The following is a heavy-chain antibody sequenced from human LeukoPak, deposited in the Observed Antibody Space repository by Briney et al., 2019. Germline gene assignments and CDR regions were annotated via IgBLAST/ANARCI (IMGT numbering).Heavy chain of an antibody. D-gene: IGHD2-21*01. Sequence: ASVNVSCTASGYTFTIYYMHWVRQAPGQGLEWMGIINPSGGSTSYAQKFQGRVTMTRDTSTSTVYMELSSLRSEGTAVYYCARPYVGGGGVFDIWGQGTTVTVS. J-gene: IGHJ6*02. V-gene: IGHV1-46*01. CDR1: GYTFTIYY. CDR2: INPSGGST. CDR3: ARPYVGGGGVFDI.